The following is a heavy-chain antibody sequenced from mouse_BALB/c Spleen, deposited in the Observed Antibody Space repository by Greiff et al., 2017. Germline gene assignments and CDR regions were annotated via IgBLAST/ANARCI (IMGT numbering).Heavy chain of an antibody. D-gene: IGHD4-1*02. J-gene: IGHJ4*01. CDR1: GYTFTSYW. Sequence: QVQLQQPGAELVRPGASVKLSCKASGYTFTSYWINWVKQRPGQGLEWIGNIYPSDSYTNYNQKFKDKATLTVDKSSSTAYMQLSSPTSEDSAVYYCTRSPTGYAMDDWGQGTSVTVSS. V-gene: IGHV1-69*02. CDR3: TRSPTGYAMDD. CDR2: IYPSDSYT.